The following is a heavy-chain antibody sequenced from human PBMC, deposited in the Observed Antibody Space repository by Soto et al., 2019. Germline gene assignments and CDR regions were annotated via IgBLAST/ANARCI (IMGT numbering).Heavy chain of an antibody. Sequence: QVQLVESGGGVVQPGTSLRLSCAVSGLTFRKYGMHWVRQAPGKGLEWVALILNDGSNKYYADSVKGRFIISRDNSKNTLSLQMNNLRVEDTAVYYCAKDGINWGFDYWGQGPLVTVSS. CDR3: AKDGINWGFDY. V-gene: IGHV3-33*06. CDR1: GLTFRKYG. D-gene: IGHD7-27*01. J-gene: IGHJ4*02. CDR2: ILNDGSNK.